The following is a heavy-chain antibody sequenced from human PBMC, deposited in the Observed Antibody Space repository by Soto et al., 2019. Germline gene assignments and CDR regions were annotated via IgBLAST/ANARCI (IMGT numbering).Heavy chain of an antibody. V-gene: IGHV3-49*03. CDR2: IRNKAFGGTT. D-gene: IGHD2-2*01. CDR3: ARERCFSANCYVGGFDH. CDR1: GFTFGDHA. Sequence: GGSLRLSCTASGFTFGDHAMSWFRQAPGMGLEWVGLIRNKAFGGTTEYAASVKGRFTISGDDYNTIAYLQMNSLRVEDTAVYYCARERCFSANCYVGGFDHWGLGTLVTVSS. J-gene: IGHJ4*02.